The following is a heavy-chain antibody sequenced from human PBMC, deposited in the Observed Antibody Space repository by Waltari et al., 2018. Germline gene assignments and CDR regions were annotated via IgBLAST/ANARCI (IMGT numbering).Heavy chain of an antibody. CDR2: INAGSVNT. CDR3: ARSYYYDSSGSTATTFDY. V-gene: IGHV1-3*01. D-gene: IGHD3-22*01. Sequence: QVQLVQSGTAVKKPGASVKLYCKASGYTFTSFAMHWVRQAPGQSVEWMGWINAGSVNTKYSQKFQGRVTITWDTSASTVYMELTSLRSEDTAVYYCARSYYYDSSGSTATTFDYWGQGTLVTVSS. CDR1: GYTFTSFA. J-gene: IGHJ4*02.